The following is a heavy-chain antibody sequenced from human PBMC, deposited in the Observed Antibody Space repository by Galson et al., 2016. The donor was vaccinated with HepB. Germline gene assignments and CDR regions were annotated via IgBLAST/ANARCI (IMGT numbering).Heavy chain of an antibody. CDR1: GFTLSYYS. CDR3: ARGRRLLGVVIIPHDFDN. J-gene: IGHJ4*02. V-gene: IGHV3-21*01. CDR2: ISTSSSYI. Sequence: SLRLSCAASGFTLSYYSMTWVRQAPGKGLEWVSSISTSSSYIYYADSMKGRFTISRDNAKNSLYLQMNSLRAEDTAVYYCARGRRLLGVVIIPHDFDNWGQGTLVTVSS. D-gene: IGHD3-3*01.